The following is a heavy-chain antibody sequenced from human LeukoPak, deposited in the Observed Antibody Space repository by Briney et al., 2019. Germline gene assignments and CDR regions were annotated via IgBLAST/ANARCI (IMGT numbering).Heavy chain of an antibody. CDR2: ISGGGGST. CDR1: GFTFTSYS. Sequence: SGGSLRLSCAASGFTFTSYSMNWVRQAPGKGLEWVSTISGGGGSTYYADSVKGRFTIARDNSKNTLYLQVNSLRAEDTAVYYCAKGGKWDVTPFAYWGQGTLVTVSS. CDR3: AKGGKWDVTPFAY. V-gene: IGHV3-23*01. J-gene: IGHJ4*02. D-gene: IGHD1-26*01.